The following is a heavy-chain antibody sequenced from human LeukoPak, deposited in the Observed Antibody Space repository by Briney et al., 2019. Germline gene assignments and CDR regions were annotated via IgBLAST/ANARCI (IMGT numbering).Heavy chain of an antibody. J-gene: IGHJ6*03. CDR3: ARQCCGSYYPMDV. Sequence: GESLKISCKGSAYSFTSYWIAWVRQMPGKGLEWMGIIYPGDSDTRYSPSFQGQVTISADKSISTAYLQWSSLKASDTAIYYCARQCCGSYYPMDVWGKGTTVTVSS. CDR2: IYPGDSDT. D-gene: IGHD1-26*01. CDR1: AYSFTSYW. V-gene: IGHV5-51*01.